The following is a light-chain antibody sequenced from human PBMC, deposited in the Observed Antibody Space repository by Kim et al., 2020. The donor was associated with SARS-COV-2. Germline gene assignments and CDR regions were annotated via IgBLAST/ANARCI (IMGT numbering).Light chain of an antibody. CDR1: SLRSYY. J-gene: IGLJ3*02. CDR2: GKN. CDR3: NSRDSSGNHLV. Sequence: VALGQTVRITCQGDSLRSYYASWYQQKPGQAPVLVIYGKNNRPSGIPDRFSGSSSGNTASLTITGAQAEDEADYYCNSRDSSGNHLVFGGGTQLTVL. V-gene: IGLV3-19*01.